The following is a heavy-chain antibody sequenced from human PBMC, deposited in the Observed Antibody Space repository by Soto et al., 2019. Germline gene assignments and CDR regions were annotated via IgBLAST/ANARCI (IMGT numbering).Heavy chain of an antibody. J-gene: IGHJ4*02. D-gene: IGHD1-26*01. CDR2: IIPIFGTA. V-gene: IGHV1-69*13. CDR1: GGTFSSYA. CDR3: ASGSDPDLYYFDY. Sequence: AASVKVSCKXSGGTFSSYAISWVRQAPGQGLEWMGGIIPIFGTANYAQKFQGRVTITADESTGTAYMELSSLRSEDTAVYYCASGSDPDLYYFDYWGQGTLVTVSS.